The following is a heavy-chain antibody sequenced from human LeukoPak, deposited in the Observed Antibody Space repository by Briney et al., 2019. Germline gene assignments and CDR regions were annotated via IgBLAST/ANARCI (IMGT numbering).Heavy chain of an antibody. CDR2: FDPEDGET. D-gene: IGHD3-3*01. Sequence: GASVKVSCKVSGYTLTELSMHWVRQAPGKGLEWMGGFDPEDGETIYAQKFQGRVTMTEDTSTDTAYMELSSLRSEDTAVYYCATAFWSGYPHDAFDIWGQGTMVTVSS. CDR1: GYTLTELS. J-gene: IGHJ3*02. CDR3: ATAFWSGYPHDAFDI. V-gene: IGHV1-24*01.